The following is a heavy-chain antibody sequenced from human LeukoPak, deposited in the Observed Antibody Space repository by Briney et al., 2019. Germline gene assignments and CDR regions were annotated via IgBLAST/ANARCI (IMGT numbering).Heavy chain of an antibody. V-gene: IGHV3-7*01. Sequence: GGSLRLSCAASGFTFSSYWMSWARQAPGKGLEWVANIKQDGSEKYYVDSVKGRFTISRDNAKNSLYLQVNSLRAEDTAVYYCARDYYDSSGYYEGDYWGQGTLVTVSS. D-gene: IGHD3-22*01. CDR3: ARDYYDSSGYYEGDY. J-gene: IGHJ4*02. CDR2: IKQDGSEK. CDR1: GFTFSSYW.